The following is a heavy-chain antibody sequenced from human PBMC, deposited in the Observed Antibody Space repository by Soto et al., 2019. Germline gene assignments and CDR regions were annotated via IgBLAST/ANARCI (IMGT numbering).Heavy chain of an antibody. CDR1: GDSVSTSIDY. Sequence: PPVTMPLTCPCSGDSVSTSIDYWGWISQRPLKGLEWIGSIYYSERTSYNSGSTYYSPSLKSRVTISGDTSKSQFSLKLSSVTAADKAVYYCARQTRNQFDTWGKATLVTVS. CDR3: ARQTRNQFDT. CDR2: IYYSERTSYNSGST. V-gene: IGHV4-39*01. J-gene: IGHJ5*02.